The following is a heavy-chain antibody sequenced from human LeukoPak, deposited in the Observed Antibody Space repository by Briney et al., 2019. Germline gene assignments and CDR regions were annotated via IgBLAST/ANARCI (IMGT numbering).Heavy chain of an antibody. CDR3: AKQSYARSLGE. CDR2: TNSGGTST. Sequence: GGSLRLSCATSGFPSSDFSTSWVRQAPGKGLEWISTTNSGGTSTYYAESVKGRFTISRDNSKNTLYLQMSSLRVEDTAVYYCAKQSYARSLGEGGPGTLVSVSS. CDR1: GFPSSDFS. V-gene: IGHV3-23*01. J-gene: IGHJ4*02. D-gene: IGHD2-8*01.